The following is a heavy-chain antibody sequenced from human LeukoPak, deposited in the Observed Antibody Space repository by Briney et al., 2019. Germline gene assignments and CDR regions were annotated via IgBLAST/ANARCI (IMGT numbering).Heavy chain of an antibody. V-gene: IGHV3-33*06. CDR2: IWYDGSNK. Sequence: GXSLRLSCAASGFTFSSYGMHWVRQAPGKGLEWVAVIWYDGSNKYYADSVKGRFTISRDNSKNTLYLQMNSLRAEDTAVYYCAKSDDYGDYGTSDYWGQGTLVTVSS. CDR1: GFTFSSYG. D-gene: IGHD4-17*01. J-gene: IGHJ4*02. CDR3: AKSDDYGDYGTSDY.